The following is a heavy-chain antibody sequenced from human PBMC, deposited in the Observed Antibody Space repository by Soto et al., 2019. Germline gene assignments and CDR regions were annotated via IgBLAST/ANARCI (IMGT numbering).Heavy chain of an antibody. D-gene: IGHD2-2*01. CDR1: GGSVSSSVQY. CDR3: ARDLRGSSNSRPSNYYGMDV. V-gene: IGHV4-61*08. CDR2: IYYSGST. Sequence: SSETLSLTCAVSGGSVSSSVQYWSWIRQPPGKGLEWIGNIYYSGSTNYNPSLKSRVTISVDTSKNQFSLKLSAVTAADTAVYYCARDLRGSSNSRPSNYYGMDVWGQGTTVTVSS. J-gene: IGHJ6*02.